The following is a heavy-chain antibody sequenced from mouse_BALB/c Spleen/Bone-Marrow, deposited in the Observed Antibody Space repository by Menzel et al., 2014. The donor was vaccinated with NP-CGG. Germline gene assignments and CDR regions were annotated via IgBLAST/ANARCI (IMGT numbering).Heavy chain of an antibody. Sequence: VQLQQSGAELAKPGASVKMSCKASGYTFTNYWMHWVKQRPGQGLEWIGYINPSTTYSAYNQKFKDKATLTADKSSSTAYMQLSSLTSEDSAVYYCALYYRYDYFDYWGQGTTLTVSS. V-gene: IGHV1-7*01. CDR2: INPSTTYS. D-gene: IGHD2-14*01. J-gene: IGHJ2*01. CDR3: ALYYRYDYFDY. CDR1: GYTFTNYW.